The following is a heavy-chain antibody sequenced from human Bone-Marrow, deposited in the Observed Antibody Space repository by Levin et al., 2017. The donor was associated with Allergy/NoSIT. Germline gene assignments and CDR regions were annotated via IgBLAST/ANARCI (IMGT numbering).Heavy chain of an antibody. D-gene: IGHD4-17*01. CDR2: IWYDGSNK. V-gene: IGHV3-33*01. J-gene: IGHJ4*02. CDR3: ARDPTSATVTTPVDY. Sequence: SCAASGFTFSSYGMHWVRQAPGKGLEWVAVIWYDGSNKYYADSVKGRFTISRDNSKNTLYLQMNSLRAEDTAVYYCARDPTSATVTTPVDYWGQGTLVTVSS. CDR1: GFTFSSYG.